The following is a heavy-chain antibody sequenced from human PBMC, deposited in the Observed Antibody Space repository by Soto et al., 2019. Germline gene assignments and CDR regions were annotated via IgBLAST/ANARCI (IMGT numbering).Heavy chain of an antibody. CDR3: SEGHVGYYGY. CDR2: IIPVLDIA. D-gene: IGHD1-26*01. Sequence: QVQLVQSGAEVKKPGSSVKVSCKTSGGTFRSYTITWVRQAHRQGLEWMGRIIPVLDIANYAQKFQGRVTSTADNSTDPASMERSGVGSYDTATNFCSEGHVGYYGYWGQRTLVTVSS. J-gene: IGHJ4*02. V-gene: IGHV1-69*02. CDR1: GGTFRSYT.